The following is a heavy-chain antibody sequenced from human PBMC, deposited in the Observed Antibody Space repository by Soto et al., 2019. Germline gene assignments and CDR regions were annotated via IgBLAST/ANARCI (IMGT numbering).Heavy chain of an antibody. CDR3: VRGGSNYAS. V-gene: IGHV3-7*01. CDR2: IKPDESEK. J-gene: IGHJ5*02. CDR1: GFTFRDSW. D-gene: IGHD4-4*01. Sequence: EVHMVESGGGLVQPGGSLRLSCTASGFTFRDSWMTWVRQAPGKGLEWVARIKPDESEKKYADSVKGRFSISRDNAKNSMYLQMDSLRCEDTAVYYCVRGGSNYASWGQGTLVTVSS.